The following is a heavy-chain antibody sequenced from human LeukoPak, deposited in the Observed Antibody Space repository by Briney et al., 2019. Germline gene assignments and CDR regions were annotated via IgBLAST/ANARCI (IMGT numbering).Heavy chain of an antibody. CDR1: GYTFITNY. V-gene: IGHV1-46*01. J-gene: IGHJ3*02. CDR2: INPSAGST. Sequence: GASVKVSCKASGYTFITNYLHWVRQAPGQGLEWMGIINPSAGSTTYAQRSQGRVTLTRDTSTSTAYMELSSLRSEDTAVYYCARQRPGDGFDIWGQGTTVTVSS. CDR3: ARQRPGDGFDI.